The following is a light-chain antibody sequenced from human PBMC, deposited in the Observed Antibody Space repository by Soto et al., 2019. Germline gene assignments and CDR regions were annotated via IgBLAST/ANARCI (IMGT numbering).Light chain of an antibody. Sequence: IVLTQSPGTLSLSPGERATLSCRASQSVSTNYLAWYQQKPGQAPRLLIYGASSRATGIPDRFSGSGSGTDFTLTISRLEPEDFAVYYGQQYGSSRFTFGPGTKVDIK. V-gene: IGKV3-20*01. CDR3: QQYGSSRFT. J-gene: IGKJ3*01. CDR1: QSVSTNY. CDR2: GAS.